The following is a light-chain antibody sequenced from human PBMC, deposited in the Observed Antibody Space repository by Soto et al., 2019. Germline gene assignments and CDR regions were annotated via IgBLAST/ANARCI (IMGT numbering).Light chain of an antibody. J-gene: IGKJ2*01. Sequence: EIVLTQSPGTLSLSPGERATLSCRASQSVSSTYLAWYQQKPGQAPRLVIYGASTRATGIPDRFSGSGSGTDFTLTISRLEPEDFAVFYCQHYGNSPMYTFGQGTKLEIK. CDR1: QSVSSTY. CDR3: QHYGNSPMYT. V-gene: IGKV3-20*01. CDR2: GAS.